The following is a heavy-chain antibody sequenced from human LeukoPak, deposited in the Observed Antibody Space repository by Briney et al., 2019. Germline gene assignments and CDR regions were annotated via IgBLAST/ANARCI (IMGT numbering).Heavy chain of an antibody. V-gene: IGHV3-20*04. Sequence: GGSLRLSCAASGFTFEDYGMSWVPRAPGKGLEGVTGITWNGGSIGYADSVKGRFTMSRDNAKNSLYLQMDSLKTEDTALYYCARDYARPDYWGQGTLVTVSS. J-gene: IGHJ4*02. CDR2: ITWNGGSI. D-gene: IGHD4-17*01. CDR3: ARDYARPDY. CDR1: GFTFEDYG.